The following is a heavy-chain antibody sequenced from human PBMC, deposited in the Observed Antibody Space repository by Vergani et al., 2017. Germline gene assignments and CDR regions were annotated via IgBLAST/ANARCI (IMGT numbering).Heavy chain of an antibody. Sequence: QVQLVQSGAEVKKPGASVKVSCKASGYTFTNYGISWLRQAPGQAFEWMGILNHTTGHTTSAQKFMGRVDMTRDPSTDTSTRTVQMTLSSLRSEDTAVYYCARSIGYCAGATCRAYYFDHWGQGTRVTVSS. CDR3: ARSIGYCAGATCRAYYFDH. D-gene: IGHD2-21*01. CDR1: GYTFTNYG. CDR2: LNHTTGHT. V-gene: IGHV1-18*01. J-gene: IGHJ5*02.